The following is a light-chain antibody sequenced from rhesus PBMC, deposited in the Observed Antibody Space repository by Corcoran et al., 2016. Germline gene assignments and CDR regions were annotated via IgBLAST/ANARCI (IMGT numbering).Light chain of an antibody. CDR3: QHNYGTPFT. CDR2: KAS. Sequence: DIQMTQSPSSLSASVGDRVTITCRTSENVNNYLNWYQQKPGKAPKLLIYKASTLQSGVPSRFSGSGSGTDYTFTISSLQSEYVATYFCQHNYGTPFTFGPGTKLDIK. V-gene: IGKV1-74*01. CDR1: ENVNNY. J-gene: IGKJ3*01.